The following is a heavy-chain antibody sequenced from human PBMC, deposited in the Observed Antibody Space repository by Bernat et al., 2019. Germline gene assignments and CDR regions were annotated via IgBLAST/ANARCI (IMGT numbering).Heavy chain of an antibody. CDR2: ISGSGGST. D-gene: IGHD5-18*01. Sequence: EVQLLESGGGLVQPGGSLRLSCAASGFTFSSYAMSWVRQAPGKGLEWVSPISGSGGSTYYADSVKGRFTISRDNSKNTLYLQMNSLRTEDTAVYYCAKDRRIQLWFDAFDIWGQGTMVTVSS. J-gene: IGHJ3*02. V-gene: IGHV3-23*01. CDR1: GFTFSSYA. CDR3: AKDRRIQLWFDAFDI.